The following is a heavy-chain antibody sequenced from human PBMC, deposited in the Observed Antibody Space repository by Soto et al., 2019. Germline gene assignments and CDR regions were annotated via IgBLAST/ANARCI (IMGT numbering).Heavy chain of an antibody. Sequence: QVQLVQSGAEVKKPGSSVKVSCKASGGTFSSYAISWVRQAPGQGLEWMGGIIPISGTANYAQKCQGRVTMTADESTSTVSMELSSLRSADTAVYFCARSQGNSTSLEIDYYYYYGMDVWGQGTTVTVSS. J-gene: IGHJ6*02. D-gene: IGHD2-2*01. V-gene: IGHV1-69*01. CDR3: ARSQGNSTSLEIDYYYYYGMDV. CDR1: GGTFSSYA. CDR2: IIPISGTA.